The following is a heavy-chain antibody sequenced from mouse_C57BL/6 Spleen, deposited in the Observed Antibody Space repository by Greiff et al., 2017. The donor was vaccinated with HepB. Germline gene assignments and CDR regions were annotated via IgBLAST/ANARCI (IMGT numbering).Heavy chain of an antibody. V-gene: IGHV1-19*01. J-gene: IGHJ2*01. CDR1: GYTFTDYY. D-gene: IGHD4-1*01. CDR3: ARHWDGDY. CDR2: INPYNGGT. Sequence: EVMLVESGPVLVKPGASVKMSCKASGYTFTDYYMNWVKQSHGKSLEWIGVINPYNGGTSYNQKFKGKATLTVDKSSSTAYMELNSLTSEDSAVYYCARHWDGDYWGQGTTLTVSS.